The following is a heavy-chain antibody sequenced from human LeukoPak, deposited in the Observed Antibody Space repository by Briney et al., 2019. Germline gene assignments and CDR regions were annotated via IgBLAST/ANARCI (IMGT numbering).Heavy chain of an antibody. D-gene: IGHD6-19*01. CDR3: ARDPYSSGRYGTY. CDR1: GGSISSSNW. Sequence: SETLSLTCAVSGGSISSSNWWSWVRQPPGKGLEWIGEIYHSGSTNYNPSLKSRVTISVDKSKNQFSLKLSSVTAADTAVYYCARDPYSSGRYGTYWGQGTLVTVSS. V-gene: IGHV4-4*02. J-gene: IGHJ4*02. CDR2: IYHSGST.